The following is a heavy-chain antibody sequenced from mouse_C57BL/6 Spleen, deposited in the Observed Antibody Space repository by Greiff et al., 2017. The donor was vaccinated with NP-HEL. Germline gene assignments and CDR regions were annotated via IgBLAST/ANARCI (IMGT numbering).Heavy chain of an antibody. CDR1: GYTFTDHT. D-gene: IGHD4-1*01. J-gene: IGHJ4*01. CDR3: ARCWDGRGYAMDY. V-gene: IGHV1-78*01. CDR2: IYPRDGST. Sequence: VQLQQSDAELVKPGASVKISCKVSGYTFTDHTIHWMKQRPEQGLEWIGYIYPRDGSTKYNEKFKGKATLTADKSSSTAYMQLNSLTSEDSAVYVCARCWDGRGYAMDYWGQGTSVTVSS.